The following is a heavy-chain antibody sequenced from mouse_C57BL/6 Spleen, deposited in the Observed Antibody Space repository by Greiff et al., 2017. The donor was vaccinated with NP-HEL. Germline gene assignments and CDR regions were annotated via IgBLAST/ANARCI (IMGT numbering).Heavy chain of an antibody. J-gene: IGHJ1*03. Sequence: QVQLKQPGAELVKPGASVKMSCKASGYTFTSYWITWVKQRPGQGLEWIGDIYPGSGSTNYNEKFKSKATLTVDTSSSTAYMQLSSLTSEDSAVYYCARGRAKADCYFDDWGTGTTVTVSS. V-gene: IGHV1-55*01. CDR1: GYTFTSYW. D-gene: IGHD3-1*01. CDR2: IYPGSGST. CDR3: ARGRAKADCYFDD.